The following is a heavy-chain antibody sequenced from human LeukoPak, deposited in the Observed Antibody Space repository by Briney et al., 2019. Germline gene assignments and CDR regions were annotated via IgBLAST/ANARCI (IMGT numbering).Heavy chain of an antibody. CDR1: GGSFSGYY. D-gene: IGHD3-9*01. CDR2: INHSGST. V-gene: IGHV4-34*01. CDR3: ARGSVLRYCDWLRFEGFFDY. J-gene: IGHJ4*02. Sequence: SETLSLTCAVYGGSFSGYYWSWIRQPPGKGLEWIGEINHSGSTNYNPSLKSRVTISVDTSKNQFSLKLSSVTAADTAVYYCARGSVLRYCDWLRFEGFFDYWGQGTLVTVSS.